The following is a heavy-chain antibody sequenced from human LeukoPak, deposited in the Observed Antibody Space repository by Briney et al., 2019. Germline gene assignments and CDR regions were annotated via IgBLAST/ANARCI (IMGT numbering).Heavy chain of an antibody. CDR3: ARAGHLLPPTDAFDI. CDR2: MNPNSGNT. Sequence: AAVKVSCKASGYTFTSYDINWVRQATGQGLERMGWMNPNSGNTGYAQKFQGRVTITRNTSISTAYMELSSLRSEDTAVYYCARAGHLLPPTDAFDIWGQGTMVTVSS. D-gene: IGHD2-15*01. CDR1: GYTFTSYD. V-gene: IGHV1-8*03. J-gene: IGHJ3*02.